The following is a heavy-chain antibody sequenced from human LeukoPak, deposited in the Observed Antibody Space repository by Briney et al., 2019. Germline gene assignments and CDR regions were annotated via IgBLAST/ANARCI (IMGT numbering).Heavy chain of an antibody. D-gene: IGHD6-13*01. V-gene: IGHV3-9*01. Sequence: GRSLRLSCAASGFTFDDHDMHWVRQAPGKGLEWVSSIIWNGATIAYADSVKGRFTISRDNAKNSLYLQMNSLRAEDTALYYCARDRGRYSSNWGASVYWGQGTLVTVSS. J-gene: IGHJ4*02. CDR1: GFTFDDHD. CDR2: IIWNGATI. CDR3: ARDRGRYSSNWGASVY.